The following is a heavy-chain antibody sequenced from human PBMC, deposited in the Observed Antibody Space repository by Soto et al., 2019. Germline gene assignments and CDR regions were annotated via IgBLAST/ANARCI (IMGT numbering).Heavy chain of an antibody. J-gene: IGHJ6*02. CDR2: ISYSGST. CDR3: ARVSSYGPAYYYYGMDV. V-gene: IGHV4-39*07. Sequence: SETLSLTCTVSCGSISSSSSYWGWIRQPPGKGLEWIGSISYSGSTYYNPSLKSRVTISVDTSKNQFSLKLSSVTAADTAVYYCARVSSYGPAYYYYGMDVWGQGTTVT. CDR1: CGSISSSSSY. D-gene: IGHD5-18*01.